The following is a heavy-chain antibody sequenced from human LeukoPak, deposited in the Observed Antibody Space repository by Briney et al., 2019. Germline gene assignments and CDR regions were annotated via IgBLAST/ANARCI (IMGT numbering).Heavy chain of an antibody. V-gene: IGHV1-69*04. J-gene: IGHJ4*02. D-gene: IGHD5-12*01. CDR1: GGTFSSYA. Sequence: SVKVSCKASGGTFSSYAISWVRQAPGQGLEWMGRIIPILGIANYAQKFQGRVTITADKSTSTAYMELSSLRSEDTAVYYCARGYSGYDSSVDYWGQGTLDTVSS. CDR2: IIPILGIA. CDR3: ARGYSGYDSSVDY.